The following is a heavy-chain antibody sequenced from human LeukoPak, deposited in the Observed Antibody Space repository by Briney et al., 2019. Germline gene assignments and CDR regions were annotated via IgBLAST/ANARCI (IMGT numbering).Heavy chain of an antibody. CDR2: IYYSGST. D-gene: IGHD6-13*01. J-gene: IGHJ5*02. Sequence: PSETLSLTCTVSGGSISSSSYYWGWIRQPPGKGLEWIGSIYYSGSTYYNPSLKSRVTISVDTSKNQFSLKLSSVTAADTAVYYCARESYSSSWYSHPNWFDPWGQGTLSPSPQ. CDR3: ARESYSSSWYSHPNWFDP. V-gene: IGHV4-39*07. CDR1: GGSISSSSYY.